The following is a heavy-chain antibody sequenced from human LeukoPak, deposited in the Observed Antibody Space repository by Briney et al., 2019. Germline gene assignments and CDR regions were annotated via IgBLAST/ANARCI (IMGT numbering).Heavy chain of an antibody. J-gene: IGHJ4*02. D-gene: IGHD1-1*01. CDR2: ISGSGGST. V-gene: IGHV3-23*01. Sequence: GGSLRLSCAASGFTFSSYDMTWVRQAPGKGLEWVSAISGSGGSTYYADSVKGRFTISRDNSKNTLYVEMNSLRGEDSAIYYCAKGQELDDGVFDSWGQGTLVTVSS. CDR1: GFTFSSYD. CDR3: AKGQELDDGVFDS.